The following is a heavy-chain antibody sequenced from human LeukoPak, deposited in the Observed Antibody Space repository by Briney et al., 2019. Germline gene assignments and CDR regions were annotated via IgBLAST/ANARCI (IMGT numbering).Heavy chain of an antibody. CDR3: ARGLLAAAVDY. CDR1: GGSFSGYY. D-gene: IGHD6-13*01. Sequence: SETLSLTCAVYGGSFSGYYCSWIRQPPGKGLEWIGEINHSGSTNYNPSLKSRVTISVDTSKNQFSLKLSSVTAADTAVYYCARGLLAAAVDYWGQGTLVTVSS. V-gene: IGHV4-34*01. J-gene: IGHJ4*02. CDR2: INHSGST.